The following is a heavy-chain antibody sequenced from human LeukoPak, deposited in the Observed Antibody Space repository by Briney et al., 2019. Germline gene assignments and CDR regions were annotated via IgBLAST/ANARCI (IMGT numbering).Heavy chain of an antibody. V-gene: IGHV3-15*01. CDR2: IKSKTDGGTT. D-gene: IGHD2-15*01. CDR3: TTVGCSGGSCYSDY. J-gene: IGHJ4*02. CDR1: GFAFSNAW. Sequence: GGSLRPSCAASGFAFSNAWMIWVRQAPGKGLEWVGRIKSKTDGGTTDYAAPVKGRFTISRDDSKNTLYLQMNSLKTEDTAVYYCTTVGCSGGSCYSDYWGQGTLVTVSS.